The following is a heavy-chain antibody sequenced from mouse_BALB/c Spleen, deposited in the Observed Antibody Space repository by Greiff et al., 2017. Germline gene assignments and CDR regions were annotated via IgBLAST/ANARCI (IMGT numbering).Heavy chain of an antibody. V-gene: IGHV1-15*01. CDR2: IDPETGGT. CDR3: TRYYYGNYYAMDY. Sequence: QVHVKQSGAELVRPGASVTLSCKASGYTFTDYEMHWVKQTPVHGLEWIGAIDPETGGTAYNQKFKGKATLTADKSSSTAYMELRSLTSEDSAVYYCTRYYYGNYYAMDYWGQGTSVTVSS. CDR1: GYTFTDYE. D-gene: IGHD2-1*01. J-gene: IGHJ4*01.